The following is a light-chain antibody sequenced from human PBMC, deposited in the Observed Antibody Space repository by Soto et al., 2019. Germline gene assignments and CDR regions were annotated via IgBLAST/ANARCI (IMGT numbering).Light chain of an antibody. CDR3: CSYAGSFYV. CDR2: DVS. Sequence: QSALTQPRSVSGSPGQSVTISCTGTSSDVGGYNYVSWYQQHPGKAPKLMIYDVSKRPSGVPDRFSGFKSGNTASLTISGLQAEDEADYYCCSYAGSFYVFGTGIKLTVL. V-gene: IGLV2-11*01. J-gene: IGLJ1*01. CDR1: SSDVGGYNY.